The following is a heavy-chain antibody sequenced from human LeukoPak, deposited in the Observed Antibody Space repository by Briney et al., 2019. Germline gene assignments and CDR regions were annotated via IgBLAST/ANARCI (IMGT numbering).Heavy chain of an antibody. Sequence: GGSLRLPCAASGFTFSDYYMSWIRQAPGKGLEWVSYISSSGSTIYYADSVKGRFTISRDNAKNSLYLQMNSLRAEDTAVYYCAISAAAVPYFDYWGQGTLVTVSS. V-gene: IGHV3-11*01. J-gene: IGHJ4*02. CDR1: GFTFSDYY. CDR3: AISAAAVPYFDY. CDR2: ISSSGSTI. D-gene: IGHD6-13*01.